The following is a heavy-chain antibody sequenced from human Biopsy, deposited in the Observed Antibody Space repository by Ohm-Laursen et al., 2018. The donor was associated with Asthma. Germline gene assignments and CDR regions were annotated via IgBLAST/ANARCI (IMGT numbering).Heavy chain of an antibody. CDR3: ARDGGLTSYPGTFHI. CDR1: GASVSTPNY. V-gene: IGHV4-38-2*02. CDR2: VYYTGNT. D-gene: IGHD1-1*01. J-gene: IGHJ3*02. Sequence: SQTLSLTCSASGASVSTPNYWAWIRQPPGKRLEWVGSVYYTGNTYYNQSLKSRLSLSVDTSRNQFSLRLRTVTAADTAVYYCARDGGLTSYPGTFHIWGQGTMVTVSS.